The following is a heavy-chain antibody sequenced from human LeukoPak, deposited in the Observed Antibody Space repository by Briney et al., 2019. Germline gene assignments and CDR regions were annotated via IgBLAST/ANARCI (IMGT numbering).Heavy chain of an antibody. Sequence: SETLSLTCTVSGGSISSYYWSWIRQPPGKGLEWIGYIYYSGSTNYNPSLKSRVTISVDTSKNQFSLELSSVTAADTAVYYCARDKGLDAFDIWGQGTMVTVSS. V-gene: IGHV4-59*01. CDR1: GGSISSYY. CDR3: ARDKGLDAFDI. J-gene: IGHJ3*02. CDR2: IYYSGST.